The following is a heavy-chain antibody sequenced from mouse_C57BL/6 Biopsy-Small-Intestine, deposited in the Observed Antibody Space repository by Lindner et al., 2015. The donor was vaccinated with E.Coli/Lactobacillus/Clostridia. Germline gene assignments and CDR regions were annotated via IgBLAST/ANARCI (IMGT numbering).Heavy chain of an antibody. CDR3: ARFPKTAYLRGFGYAMDY. CDR2: IYPGDGDT. Sequence: VQLQESGPELVKPGASVKISCKASGYAFSSSWMNWVKQRPGKGLEWIGRIYPGDGDTNYNGKFKGKATLTADKSSSTVYMQLSSLTSEDSAVYFCARFPKTAYLRGFGYAMDYWGQGTSVTVSS. CDR1: GYAFSSSW. D-gene: IGHD3-2*01. V-gene: IGHV1-82*01. J-gene: IGHJ4*01.